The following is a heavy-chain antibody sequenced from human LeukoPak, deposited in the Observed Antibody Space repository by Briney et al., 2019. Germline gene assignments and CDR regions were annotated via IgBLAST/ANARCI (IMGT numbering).Heavy chain of an antibody. D-gene: IGHD2-2*01. V-gene: IGHV4-39*07. J-gene: IGHJ4*02. Sequence: SETLSLTCTVSGGSISSSSYYWGWIRQPPGKGLEWIGSIYYSGSTYYNPSLKSRVTISVDTSKNQFSLKLSSVTAADTAVYYCARVVREYQLRYFDYWGQGTLVTVSS. CDR2: IYYSGST. CDR3: ARVVREYQLRYFDY. CDR1: GGSISSSSYY.